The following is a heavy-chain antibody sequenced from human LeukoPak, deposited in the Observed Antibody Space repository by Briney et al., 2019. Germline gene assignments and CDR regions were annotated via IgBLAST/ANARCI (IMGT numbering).Heavy chain of an antibody. Sequence: SETLPLTCTVSGGSITNYYWSWIRQPPGKGLEWIGYIFYSGSTNYNPSLNSRVTISVDTSKNQFSLKLSSVSAADTAVYYCARGGNFYGSGLRDYWGQGTLVTVSS. D-gene: IGHD3-10*01. CDR1: GGSITNYY. CDR3: ARGGNFYGSGLRDY. V-gene: IGHV4-59*08. CDR2: IFYSGST. J-gene: IGHJ4*02.